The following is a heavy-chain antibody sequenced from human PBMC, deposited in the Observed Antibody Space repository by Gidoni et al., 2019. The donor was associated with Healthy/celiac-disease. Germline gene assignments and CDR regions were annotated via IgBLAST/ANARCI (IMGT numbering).Heavy chain of an antibody. D-gene: IGHD3-22*01. CDR3: AKDLSYYDSSGSPPDY. Sequence: QVQLVESGGGVVQPGRSLRLSCAASGFTFRSYGMHWVRQAPGKGLEWVAVISYDGSNKYYADSVKGRFTISRDNSKNTLYLQMNSLRAEDTAVYYCAKDLSYYDSSGSPPDYWGQGTLVTVSS. CDR1: GFTFRSYG. J-gene: IGHJ4*02. V-gene: IGHV3-30*18. CDR2: ISYDGSNK.